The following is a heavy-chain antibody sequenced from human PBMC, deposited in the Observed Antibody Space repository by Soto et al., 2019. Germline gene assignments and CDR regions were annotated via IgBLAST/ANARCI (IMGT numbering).Heavy chain of an antibody. CDR1: GYTFSSYG. Sequence: QVHLMQSGAEVKSPGASVRVSCKASGYTFSSYGVSWVRQAPGQGLEFMGWISVYNGHTNYAQKFQGRVTMTTDTSTSTAYMELRNLGSDDAATYYCARYCAGNACYSRHYYAMDVWGQGTTVSVSS. D-gene: IGHD2-21*02. V-gene: IGHV1-18*01. CDR2: ISVYNGHT. J-gene: IGHJ6*02. CDR3: ARYCAGNACYSRHYYAMDV.